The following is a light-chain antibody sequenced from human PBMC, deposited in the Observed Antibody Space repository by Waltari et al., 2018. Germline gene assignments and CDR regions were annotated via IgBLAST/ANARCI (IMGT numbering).Light chain of an antibody. CDR3: CSYAGSRWV. CDR2: DVR. V-gene: IGLV2-11*01. J-gene: IGLJ3*02. CDR1: SSDVGGYKY. Sequence: QSALTQPRSVSGSPGQSVTISCTGTSSDVGGYKYVSWYQQHPGKAPKLMIFDVRKRPSGVPDRCSGSKSGSTASLTISGLQAEDEADYYCCSYAGSRWVFGGGTKLTVL.